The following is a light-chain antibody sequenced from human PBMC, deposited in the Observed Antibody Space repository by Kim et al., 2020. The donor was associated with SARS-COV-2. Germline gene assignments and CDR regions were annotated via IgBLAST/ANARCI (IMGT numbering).Light chain of an antibody. V-gene: IGLV2-8*01. CDR3: SSYAASNNLGI. CDR1: SSDVGGYKF. CDR2: EVN. Sequence: SVTISCTGNSSDVGGYKFVAWYQQHPGKAPKLIIYEVNKRPSGVPDRCSGSKSDNTASLTVSGLQAEDEADYYCSSYAASNNLGIFGTGTKVTVL. J-gene: IGLJ1*01.